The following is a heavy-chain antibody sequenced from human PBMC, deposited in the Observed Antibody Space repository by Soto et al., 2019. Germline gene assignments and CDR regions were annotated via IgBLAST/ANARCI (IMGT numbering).Heavy chain of an antibody. V-gene: IGHV3-72*01. CDR3: TRLSKMYSAIDS. J-gene: IGHJ4*02. CDR2: SRNKVNSYTT. D-gene: IGHD2-15*01. Sequence: GGSLRLSCAASEFSFSDHYMDWVRQAPGKGLEWVGRSRNKVNSYTTEYAASVKGRFTISRDDSKNCLFLQMNSLKSEDTAVYYCTRLSKMYSAIDSWGQGTLVTVSS. CDR1: EFSFSDHY.